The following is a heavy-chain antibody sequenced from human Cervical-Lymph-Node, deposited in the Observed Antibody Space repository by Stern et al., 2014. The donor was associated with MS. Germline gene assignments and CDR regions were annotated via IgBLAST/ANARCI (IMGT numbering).Heavy chain of an antibody. D-gene: IGHD1-14*01. Sequence: QVQLVQSGAEVTKPGSSVKVSCKASGGTFSKFPSSWVRQAPGQGLEWIGGIFPVFGTPTYAQEFRGRVTITADVSTSTVYMELSSLRSDDTAVYYCALSSETSDRCYSLGYDLWGQGTLVTVSS. CDR2: IFPVFGTP. CDR1: GGTFSKFP. CDR3: ALSSETSDRCYSLGYDL. J-gene: IGHJ5*02. V-gene: IGHV1-69*01.